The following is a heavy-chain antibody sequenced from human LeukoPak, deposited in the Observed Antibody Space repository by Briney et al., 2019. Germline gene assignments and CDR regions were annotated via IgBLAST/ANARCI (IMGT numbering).Heavy chain of an antibody. CDR3: ARSKGNYYDSSGYMFDY. Sequence: GGSLRLSCAASGFTFSSYAMHWVRQAPGKGLVYVSAISSNGGSTYYANSVKGRFTISRDNSKNTLYLQMGSLRAEDMAVYYCARSKGNYYDSSGYMFDYWGQGTLATVSS. D-gene: IGHD3-22*01. J-gene: IGHJ4*02. CDR1: GFTFSSYA. CDR2: ISSNGGST. V-gene: IGHV3-64*01.